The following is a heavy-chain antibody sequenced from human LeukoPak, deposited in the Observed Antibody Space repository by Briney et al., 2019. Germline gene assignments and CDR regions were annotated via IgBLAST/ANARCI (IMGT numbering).Heavy chain of an antibody. J-gene: IGHJ4*02. V-gene: IGHV1-18*04. CDR1: GYSFIGYY. Sequence: GASVKVSCKASGYSFIGYYMHWVRQAPGQGLEWMGWISAYNGNTNYAQKLQGRVTMTTDTSTNTAHMELGSLRSDDTAVYFCARYAAGRDLDFWGQGTLVTVSS. D-gene: IGHD6-13*01. CDR2: ISAYNGNT. CDR3: ARYAAGRDLDF.